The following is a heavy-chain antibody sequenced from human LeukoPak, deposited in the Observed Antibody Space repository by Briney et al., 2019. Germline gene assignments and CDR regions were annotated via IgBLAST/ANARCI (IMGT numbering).Heavy chain of an antibody. D-gene: IGHD2-2*02. J-gene: IGHJ3*02. CDR3: ARRGRGYCSSTSRYRAGAFDI. CDR2: INHSGST. Sequence: SETLSLTCAVYGGSFSGYYWSWIRQPPGKGLEWIGEINHSGSTNYNPSLKSRVTISVDTSKNQFSLKLSSVTAADTTVYYCARRGRGYCSSTSRYRAGAFDIWGQGTMVTVSS. CDR1: GGSFSGYY. V-gene: IGHV4-34*01.